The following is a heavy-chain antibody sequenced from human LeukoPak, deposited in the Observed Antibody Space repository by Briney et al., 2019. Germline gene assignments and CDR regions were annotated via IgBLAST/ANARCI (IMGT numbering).Heavy chain of an antibody. CDR1: GFTFSSYS. V-gene: IGHV3-21*01. J-gene: IGHJ4*02. CDR2: ISSSSYI. Sequence: GGSLRLSCAASGFTFSSYSMKWVRQAPGKGLEWVSFISSSSYIYYADSLKGRFTISRDNAKNSLYLQMNSLRAEDTAVYYCASIFYSIDYIFDYWGQGTLVTVSS. D-gene: IGHD3-22*01. CDR3: ASIFYSIDYIFDY.